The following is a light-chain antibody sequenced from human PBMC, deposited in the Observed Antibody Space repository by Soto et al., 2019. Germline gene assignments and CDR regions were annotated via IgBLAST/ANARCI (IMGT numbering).Light chain of an antibody. CDR3: QKYSSAPRT. CDR1: QGISNY. Sequence: DIQMTQSPSSLSSSVGDRATITCRASQGISNYLAWYQQKPGKVPKLLIYAASTLPSGVPSRFSGSGSGTDFTLTISSLEPEDVATYYCQKYSSAPRTFGQGTKVEIK. CDR2: AAS. J-gene: IGKJ1*01. V-gene: IGKV1-27*01.